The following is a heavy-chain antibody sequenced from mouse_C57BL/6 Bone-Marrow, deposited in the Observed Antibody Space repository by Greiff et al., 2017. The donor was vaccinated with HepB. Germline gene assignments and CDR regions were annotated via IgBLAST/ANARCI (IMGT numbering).Heavy chain of an antibody. Sequence: VKLVESGAELVKPGASVKISCKASGYAFSSYWMNWVKQRPGKGLEWIGQIYPGDGDTNYNGKFKGKATLTADKSSSTAYMQLSSLTSEDSAVYFCARTPIYYGSSSFDYWGQGTTLTVSS. J-gene: IGHJ2*01. CDR1: GYAFSSYW. V-gene: IGHV1-80*01. CDR3: ARTPIYYGSSSFDY. CDR2: IYPGDGDT. D-gene: IGHD1-1*01.